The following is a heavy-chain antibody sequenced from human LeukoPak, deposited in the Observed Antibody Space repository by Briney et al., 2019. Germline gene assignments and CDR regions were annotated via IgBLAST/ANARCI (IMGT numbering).Heavy chain of an antibody. Sequence: GGSLRLSCAASGFTFSSYDMHWVRQAPGRGLGWVSSIGTAADTYSPGSVKGRFTISRENAKNSLYLQMNSLRAGDTAVYYCARGPIVGITETKGYFDYWGQGILVTVSS. V-gene: IGHV3-13*01. CDR2: IGTAADT. J-gene: IGHJ4*02. D-gene: IGHD1-7*01. CDR1: GFTFSSYD. CDR3: ARGPIVGITETKGYFDY.